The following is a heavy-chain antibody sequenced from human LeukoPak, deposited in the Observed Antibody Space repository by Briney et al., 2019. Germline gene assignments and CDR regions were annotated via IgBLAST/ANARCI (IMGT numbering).Heavy chain of an antibody. D-gene: IGHD4-11*01. V-gene: IGHV3-23*01. CDR1: GFTFSSYA. CDR3: SRVYGNYAIDY. CDR2: ISGSGGST. Sequence: GGSLRLSCAASGFTFSSYAMSWVRQAPGKGLEWVSAISGSGGSTYYADSVKGRFTISRDNAKNSLYLEMNSLRAEDTALYYCSRVYGNYAIDYWGQGILVTVSS. J-gene: IGHJ4*02.